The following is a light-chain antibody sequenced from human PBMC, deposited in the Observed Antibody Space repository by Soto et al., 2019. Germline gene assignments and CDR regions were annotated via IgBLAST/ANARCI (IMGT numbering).Light chain of an antibody. CDR1: QGISNY. V-gene: IGKV1-27*01. Sequence: DIQTTQSPSALCQSVLDSVTITCRASQGISNYLAWYQQKPGKVPKLLIYAASTLQSGVPSRFSGSGSGTDFTLTISSLQPEDVATYYCQKYNSAPLTFGRGTKVDIK. CDR2: AAS. J-gene: IGKJ4*01. CDR3: QKYNSAPLT.